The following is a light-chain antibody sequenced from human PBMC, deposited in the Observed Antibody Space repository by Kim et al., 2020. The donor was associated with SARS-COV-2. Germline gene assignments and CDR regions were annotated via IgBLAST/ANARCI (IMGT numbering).Light chain of an antibody. J-gene: IGLJ1*01. Sequence: GQRVTISCSGSSSNIGSNTVNWYQQLPVAAPKLLIYSNYQRHSGVPDRFSGSKSGTSVSLAISGLQSEDEADYYCAAWDDSLNGPVFGTGTKVTVL. CDR2: SNY. CDR1: SSNIGSNT. V-gene: IGLV1-44*01. CDR3: AAWDDSLNGPV.